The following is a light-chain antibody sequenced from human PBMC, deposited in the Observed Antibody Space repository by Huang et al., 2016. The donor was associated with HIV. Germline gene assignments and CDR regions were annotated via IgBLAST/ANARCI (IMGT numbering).Light chain of an antibody. CDR1: QSIDGY. CDR2: SAS. Sequence: IQMTQSPPSLSASVGDRVTITCRAGQSIDGYLNWYQQKSGKAPKLLISSASTLHTGVPPRFSGSGSGTDYTLIINNVQPDDFATYFCQQSYSTLITFGQGSRL. CDR3: QQSYSTLIT. V-gene: IGKV1-39*01. J-gene: IGKJ5*01.